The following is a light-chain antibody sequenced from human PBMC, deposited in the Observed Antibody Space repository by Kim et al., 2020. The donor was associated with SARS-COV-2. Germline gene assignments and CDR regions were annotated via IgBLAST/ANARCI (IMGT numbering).Light chain of an antibody. CDR2: GKY. CDR3: SPRDSTGDHVV. J-gene: IGLJ3*02. V-gene: IGLV3-19*01. Sequence: SSELTQDPAVSVALGQTVRLTCQGDSLRNYYATWYQQRPGQAPTLVLYGKYDRPSGIPDRFSGSASGNTASLTITGAQAEDEGDYYCSPRDSTGDHVVFGGGTKLTVL. CDR1: SLRNYY.